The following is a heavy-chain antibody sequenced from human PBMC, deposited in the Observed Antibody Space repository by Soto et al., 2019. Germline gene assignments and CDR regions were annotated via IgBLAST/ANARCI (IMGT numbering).Heavy chain of an antibody. D-gene: IGHD1-26*01. Sequence: GGSLRLSCIVSGFMFGDYAMSWVRQAPGKGLEWVSLIRSRDYGETKEYAASVRGRFTISGDNAKNTLYLQMDGLRAEDTAVYYCARVGATTWYWGQGTLVTVSS. V-gene: IGHV3-49*04. J-gene: IGHJ4*02. CDR3: ARVGATTWY. CDR2: IRSRDYGETK. CDR1: GFMFGDYA.